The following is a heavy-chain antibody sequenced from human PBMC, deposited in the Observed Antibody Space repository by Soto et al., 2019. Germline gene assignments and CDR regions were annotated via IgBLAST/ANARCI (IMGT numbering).Heavy chain of an antibody. V-gene: IGHV3-30-3*01. CDR1: GFTFSSYA. J-gene: IGHJ4*02. Sequence: QVQLVESGGGVVQPGRSLRLSCAASGFTFSSYAMDWVRQAPGKGLEWVAVISYDGSNKYYADSVKGRFTISRDNSKNTLYLQMNSLRAEDTAVFYCFSGWYALGVDYWGQGTLVTVSS. CDR3: FSGWYALGVDY. D-gene: IGHD6-19*01. CDR2: ISYDGSNK.